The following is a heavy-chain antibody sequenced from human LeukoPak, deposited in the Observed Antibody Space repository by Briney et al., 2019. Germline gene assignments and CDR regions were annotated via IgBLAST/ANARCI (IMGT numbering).Heavy chain of an antibody. V-gene: IGHV3-74*01. CDR3: ARDGGYTYGYFDY. J-gene: IGHJ4*02. CDR1: GFTFSDNR. Sequence: PGGSLRLSCAASGFTFSDNRMHWVRQAPGKGLVWVSRINTDGSSTAYADSVKSRFTISRDNAKNTLYLQMNSLRAEDTAVYYCARDGGYTYGYFDYWGQGTLVTVSS. CDR2: INTDGSST. D-gene: IGHD5-18*01.